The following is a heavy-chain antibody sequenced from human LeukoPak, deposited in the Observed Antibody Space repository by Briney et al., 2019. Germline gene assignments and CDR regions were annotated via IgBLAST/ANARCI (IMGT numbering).Heavy chain of an antibody. CDR1: GFTFSSYN. CDR3: ARGIVGARDAFDI. V-gene: IGHV3-48*04. CDR2: ISTSSSII. J-gene: IGHJ3*02. D-gene: IGHD1-26*01. Sequence: PGGSLRLSCAASGFTFSSYNMNWVRQAPGKGLEWVSYISTSSSIIYYADSVQGRFTISRDNAKNSLYLQMNSLRAEDTAVYYCARGIVGARDAFDIWGQGTMVTVSS.